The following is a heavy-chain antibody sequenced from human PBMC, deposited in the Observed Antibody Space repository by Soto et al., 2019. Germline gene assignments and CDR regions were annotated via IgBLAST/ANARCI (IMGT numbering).Heavy chain of an antibody. Sequence: PSETLSLTCTVSGGSISSSSYYWGWIRQPPGKGLEWIGSIYYIGSTYYNPSLKSRVTISVYTSKNQFSLKLSSVTAADTAVYYCARQGYDFWSGYYIDYYYYGMDVWGEVTTV. V-gene: IGHV4-39*01. J-gene: IGHJ6*02. CDR3: ARQGYDFWSGYYIDYYYYGMDV. CDR1: GGSISSSSYY. CDR2: IYYIGST. D-gene: IGHD3-3*01.